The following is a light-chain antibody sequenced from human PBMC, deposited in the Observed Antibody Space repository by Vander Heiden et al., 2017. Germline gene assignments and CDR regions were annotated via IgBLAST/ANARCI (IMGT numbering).Light chain of an antibody. CDR1: QSVGSN. Sequence: EIVMTQSPATLSVSPGERATLSCRASQSVGSNLAWYQQKPGQAPRLLIYDTSTRATGIPARFSGSGFGTEFTLTISSLESEDFAVHYCQQYNNWPLTFGGGTKVEIK. CDR3: QQYNNWPLT. J-gene: IGKJ4*01. CDR2: DTS. V-gene: IGKV3-15*01.